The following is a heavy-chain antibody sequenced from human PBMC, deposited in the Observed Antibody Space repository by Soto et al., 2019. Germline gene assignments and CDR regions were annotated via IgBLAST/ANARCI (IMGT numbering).Heavy chain of an antibody. J-gene: IGHJ5*02. CDR3: ARRSSSSSWFDP. D-gene: IGHD6-6*01. V-gene: IGHV1-18*01. CDR1: VNTFSSNG. Sequence: ASVKVACKASVNTFSSNGISWVRQAPGQGLEWMGWISTYNGNTNYAQRLQDRVTMTTDTSTSTAYMELRSLRSDDTAVYFCARRSSSSSWFDPWGQGTLVTVSS. CDR2: ISTYNGNT.